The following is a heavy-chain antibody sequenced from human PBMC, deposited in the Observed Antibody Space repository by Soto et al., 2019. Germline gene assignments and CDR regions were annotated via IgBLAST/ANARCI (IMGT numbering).Heavy chain of an antibody. D-gene: IGHD3-10*01. Sequence: SETLSLTCTVSGGSISSYYWSWIRQPPGKGLEWIGYIYYSGSTNYNPSLKSRVTISVDTSKNQFSLKLSSVTAADTAVYYCARLHGEWLTSLGAFDIWGQGTMVTVSS. CDR1: GGSISSYY. J-gene: IGHJ3*02. CDR2: IYYSGST. V-gene: IGHV4-59*08. CDR3: ARLHGEWLTSLGAFDI.